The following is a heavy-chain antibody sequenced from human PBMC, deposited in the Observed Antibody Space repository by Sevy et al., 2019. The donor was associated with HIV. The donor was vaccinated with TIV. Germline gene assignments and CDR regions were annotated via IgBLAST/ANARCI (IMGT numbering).Heavy chain of an antibody. V-gene: IGHV3-30*18. CDR3: AKGQTDYYDTSGPVDY. Sequence: GGSLRLSCAASGFTFSSYAMHWVRQAPGKGLEWVVAIPYDGSSKYYADSVKGRLTISRVNSKNTLYLQMNSLRAEDTAFYYCAKGQTDYYDTSGPVDYWGQGTLVTVSS. J-gene: IGHJ4*02. CDR2: IPYDGSSK. CDR1: GFTFSSYA. D-gene: IGHD3-22*01.